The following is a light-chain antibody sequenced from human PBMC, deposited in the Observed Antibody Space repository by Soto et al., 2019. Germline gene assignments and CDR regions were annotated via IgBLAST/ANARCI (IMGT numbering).Light chain of an antibody. CDR1: SSNIGADYD. CDR2: GNS. V-gene: IGLV1-40*01. Sequence: QAVVTQPPSVSGAPGQRVTIYCAGSSSNIGADYDVHWYQQLQGTAPRLVIYGNSNRPSGVSDRFSGSKSGTSAYLAITGLQAEDEADYYCQSYESSRLTGYVFGTGTKVTVL. J-gene: IGLJ1*01. CDR3: QSYESSRLTGYV.